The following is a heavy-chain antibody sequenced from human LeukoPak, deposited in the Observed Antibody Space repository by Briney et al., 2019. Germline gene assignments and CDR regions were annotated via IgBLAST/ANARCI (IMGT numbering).Heavy chain of an antibody. J-gene: IGHJ4*02. CDR3: ARAGVRKYGRFYFDY. D-gene: IGHD3-10*01. Sequence: GGSLRLSCAASGFTFSSHWMSWVRQAPGRGLEWVANIKQDGSEKFHVDSVKGRFTISGDSAKNSLYLQMNGLRAEDTAVYYCARAGVRKYGRFYFDYWGQGTLVTVSS. CDR1: GFTFSSHW. CDR2: IKQDGSEK. V-gene: IGHV3-7*01.